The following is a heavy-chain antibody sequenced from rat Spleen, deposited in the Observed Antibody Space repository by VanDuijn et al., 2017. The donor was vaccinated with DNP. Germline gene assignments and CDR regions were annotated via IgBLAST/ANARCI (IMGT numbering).Heavy chain of an antibody. D-gene: IGHD1-3*01. V-gene: IGHV2-47*01. CDR3: ARDQMSYGSYSYYGYTPFDY. J-gene: IGHJ2*01. CDR1: GLSLTSNS. Sequence: QVQLKESGPGLVQPSQSLSLTCTVSGLSLTSNSVSWIRQPPGKGLEWMVVIWSNGGTDYNSALKSRLSISRDTSKSQVYLKMNSLQTEDTATYYCARDQMSYGSYSYYGYTPFDYWGQGVMVTVSS. CDR2: IWSNGGT.